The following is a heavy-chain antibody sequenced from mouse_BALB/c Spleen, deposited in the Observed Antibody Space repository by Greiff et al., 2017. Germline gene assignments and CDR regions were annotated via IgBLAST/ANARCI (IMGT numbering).Heavy chain of an antibody. V-gene: IGHV1S16*01. D-gene: IGHD2-10*01. CDR2: INPSNGGT. J-gene: IGHJ4*01. Sequence: QVQLQQPGAELVKPGASVKLSCKASGYTFTSYWMHWVKLRPGQGFEWIGEINPSNGGTNYNEKFKRKATLTVDKSSSTAYMPLSSLTSEDSAVYYCTKAYYGNYDYAMDYWGQGTSVTVSS. CDR1: GYTFTSYW. CDR3: TKAYYGNYDYAMDY.